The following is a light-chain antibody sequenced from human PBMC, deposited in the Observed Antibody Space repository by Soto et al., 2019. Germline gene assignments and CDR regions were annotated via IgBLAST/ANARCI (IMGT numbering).Light chain of an antibody. CDR1: QSVSSSY. Sequence: EIVLTQSPGTLSLSPGERATLSCRASQSVSSSYLAWYQQKPGQAPRLLIYGASSRATRIPDRFSGSGAGTDFTLTISRLEPEDFAVYYCKQYGSSPLTFGGGTKVEIK. CDR2: GAS. CDR3: KQYGSSPLT. V-gene: IGKV3-20*01. J-gene: IGKJ4*01.